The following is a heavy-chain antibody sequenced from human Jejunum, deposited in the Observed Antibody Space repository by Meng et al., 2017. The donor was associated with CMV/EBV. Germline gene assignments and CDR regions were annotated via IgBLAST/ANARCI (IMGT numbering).Heavy chain of an antibody. CDR1: FD. Sequence: FDFNGVRQAPGQGLEWMGWMNPKSGDIGYGERFQGRLTMTRDISKATFYMEMSGLRSEDTAVYYCGRGRFGARGSHYYYYGMDFWGQGTTVTVSS. CDR3: GRGRFGARGSHYYYYGMDF. D-gene: IGHD3-10*01. J-gene: IGHJ6*02. CDR2: MNPKSGDI. V-gene: IGHV1-8*01.